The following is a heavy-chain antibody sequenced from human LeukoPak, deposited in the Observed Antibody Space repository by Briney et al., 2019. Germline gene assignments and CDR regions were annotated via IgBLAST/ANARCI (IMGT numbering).Heavy chain of an antibody. CDR1: GYSISSGYY. CDR3: ARASHWNQLHYFDY. D-gene: IGHD1-1*01. V-gene: IGHV4-38-2*02. J-gene: IGHJ4*02. CDR2: IYHSGST. Sequence: SETLSLTCTVSGYSISSGYYWGWIRQPPGKGLEWIGSIYHSGSTYYNPSLKSRVTISVDTSKNQFSLKLSSVTAADTAVYYCARASHWNQLHYFDYWGQGTLVTVSS.